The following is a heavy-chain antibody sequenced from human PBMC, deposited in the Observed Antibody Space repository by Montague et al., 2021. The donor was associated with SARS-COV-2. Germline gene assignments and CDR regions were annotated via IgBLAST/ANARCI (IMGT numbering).Heavy chain of an antibody. CDR3: ARWDPQTLTLIGLRGKSASDY. D-gene: IGHD4-23*01. CDR1: GGSFSGYY. J-gene: IGHJ4*02. CDR2: INHSGTT. V-gene: IGHV4-34*01. Sequence: SETLSLTCAVYGGSFSGYYWTWIRQSPGKGLEWIAEINHSGTTNYNFNPSLRSRVTISVDTSKSKFSLKLISVTAADTGVYYCARWDPQTLTLIGLRGKSASDYWGQGTLVTVSS.